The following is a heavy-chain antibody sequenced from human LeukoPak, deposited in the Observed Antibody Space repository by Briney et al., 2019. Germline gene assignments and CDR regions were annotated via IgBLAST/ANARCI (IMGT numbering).Heavy chain of an antibody. D-gene: IGHD3-3*01. CDR1: GYSFTSYW. CDR3: ARRGDYDFWSGYSYYFDY. J-gene: IGHJ4*02. CDR2: IYPGDSDT. Sequence: GESLNISCKGSGYSFTSYWIGWVRQMPGKGLEWRGIIYPGDSDTRNSPSFQGQVTISADKSISTAYLQWSSLKASDTAMYYCARRGDYDFWSGYSYYFDYWGQGTLVTVSS. V-gene: IGHV5-51*01.